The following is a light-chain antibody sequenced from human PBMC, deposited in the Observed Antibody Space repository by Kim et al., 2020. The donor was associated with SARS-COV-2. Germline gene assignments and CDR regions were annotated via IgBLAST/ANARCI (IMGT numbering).Light chain of an antibody. Sequence: GQSITISGTGTGSAVGGYNYLSWYHQHPGKAPKLMIYDVSKRPSGVSDRFSGSKSGNTASLTISGLQAEDEADYYCSSYTSSSTWVFGGGTQLTVL. CDR3: SSYTSSSTWV. CDR2: DVS. J-gene: IGLJ3*02. CDR1: GSAVGGYNY. V-gene: IGLV2-14*04.